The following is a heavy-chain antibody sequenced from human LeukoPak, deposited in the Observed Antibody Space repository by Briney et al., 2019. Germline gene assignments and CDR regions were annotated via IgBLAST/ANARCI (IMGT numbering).Heavy chain of an antibody. CDR3: AANIYYYYYYMDV. CDR1: GGSISSGSYY. CDR2: IYTSGST. V-gene: IGHV4-61*02. J-gene: IGHJ6*03. Sequence: PSETLSLTCTVSGGSISSGSYYWSWIRQPAGKGLEWIGRIYTSGSTNYNPSLKSRVTISVDTSKNQFSLKLSSVTAADTAVYYCAANIYYYYYYMDVWGKGTTVTVSS.